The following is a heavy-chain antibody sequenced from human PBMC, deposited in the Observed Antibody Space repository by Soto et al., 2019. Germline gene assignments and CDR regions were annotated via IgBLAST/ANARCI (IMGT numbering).Heavy chain of an antibody. J-gene: IGHJ4*02. Sequence: QVQLVQSGAEVKKPGASVKVSCKASGYTFTSYDINWVRQATGQGLEWMGWMNPNSGNTAYAQKFQGRITMTRNTSISTAYMELSSLRSEDTAVYDGARAKVTRGYPDWCQGTLVTVSS. D-gene: IGHD3-22*01. CDR1: GYTFTSYD. CDR2: MNPNSGNT. V-gene: IGHV1-8*01. CDR3: ARAKVTRGYPD.